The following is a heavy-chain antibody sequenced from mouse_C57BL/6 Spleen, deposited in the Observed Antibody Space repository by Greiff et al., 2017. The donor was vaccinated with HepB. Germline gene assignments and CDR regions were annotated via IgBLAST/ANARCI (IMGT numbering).Heavy chain of an antibody. V-gene: IGHV5-9-1*02. J-gene: IGHJ4*01. CDR1: GFTFSSYA. CDR2: ISSGGDYI. CDR3: TREPYYYGSSPYAMDY. Sequence: EVQLQESGEGLVKPGGSLKLSCAASGFTFSSYAMSWVRQTPEKRLEWVAYISSGGDYIYYADTVKGRFTISRDNARNTLYLQMSSLKSEDTAMYYCTREPYYYGSSPYAMDYWGQGTSVTVSS. D-gene: IGHD1-1*01.